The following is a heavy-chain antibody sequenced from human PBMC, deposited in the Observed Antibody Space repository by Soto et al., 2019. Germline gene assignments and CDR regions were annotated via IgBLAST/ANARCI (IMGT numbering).Heavy chain of an antibody. CDR1: GYSFTSYW. V-gene: IGHV5-51*01. J-gene: IGHJ6*02. CDR3: ARQNGDGYNSYYYGMDV. Sequence: GESLKISCKGSGYSFTSYWIGWVRQMPGKGLEWMGIIYPGDSDTRYSPSFQGQVTISADKSISTAYLQWSSLKASDTAMYYCARQNGDGYNSYYYGMDVWGQGTTVTVSS. CDR2: IYPGDSDT. D-gene: IGHD5-12*01.